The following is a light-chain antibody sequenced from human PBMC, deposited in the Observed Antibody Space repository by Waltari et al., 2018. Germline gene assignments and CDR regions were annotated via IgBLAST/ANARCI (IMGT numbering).Light chain of an antibody. CDR3: QQYYSYPPT. J-gene: IGKJ1*01. CDR2: AAS. CDR1: PGISIY. Sequence: AIRITQSPSSLSASTGDRVTITCRASPGISIYLAWYQQKPGKAPKLLIYAASTLQSGVPSRFSGSGSGTDFTLTISCLQSEDFATYYCQQYYSYPPTFGQGTKVEIK. V-gene: IGKV1-8*01.